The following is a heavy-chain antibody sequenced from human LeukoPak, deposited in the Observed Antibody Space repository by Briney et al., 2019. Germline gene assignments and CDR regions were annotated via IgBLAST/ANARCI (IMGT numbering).Heavy chain of an antibody. CDR3: ARAYSSSFAPFDY. J-gene: IGHJ4*02. V-gene: IGHV4-61*02. Sequence: SQTLSLTCTVPGGSISSGSYYWSWIRQPAGKGLEWIGRIYTSGSTNYNPSLKSRVTISVDTSKNQFSLKLSSVTAADTAVYYCARAYSSSFAPFDYWGQGTLVTVSS. D-gene: IGHD6-6*01. CDR2: IYTSGST. CDR1: GGSISSGSYY.